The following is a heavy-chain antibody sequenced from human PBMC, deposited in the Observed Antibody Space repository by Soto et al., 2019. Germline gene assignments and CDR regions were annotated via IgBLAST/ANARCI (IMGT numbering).Heavy chain of an antibody. CDR1: GGTFSSYA. V-gene: IGHV1-69*01. CDR3: ARDAGWELLPYYYGMDV. Sequence: QVQLVQSGAEVKKPGSSVKVSCKASGGTFSSYAISWLRQAPGQGLEWMGGIIPIFGTANYAQEFQGRVTITADESTSTAYMELSSLRSEDTAVYYCARDAGWELLPYYYGMDVWGQGTTVTVSS. CDR2: IIPIFGTA. D-gene: IGHD1-26*01. J-gene: IGHJ6*02.